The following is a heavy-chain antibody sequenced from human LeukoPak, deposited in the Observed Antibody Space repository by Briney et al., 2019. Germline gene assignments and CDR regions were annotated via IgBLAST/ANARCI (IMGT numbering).Heavy chain of an antibody. V-gene: IGHV3-30*02. D-gene: IGHD2/OR15-2a*01. CDR2: IRYDGSNK. CDR3: AKDKYYYFDY. CDR1: GFTFTSYG. Sequence: GGSLRLSCAASGFTFTSYGMHWVRQAPGKGLEWVAFIRYDGSNKNYADSVKGRFTISRDNSKNTLYLQMNSLRAEDTAVYYCAKDKYYYFDYWGQGTLVTVSS. J-gene: IGHJ4*02.